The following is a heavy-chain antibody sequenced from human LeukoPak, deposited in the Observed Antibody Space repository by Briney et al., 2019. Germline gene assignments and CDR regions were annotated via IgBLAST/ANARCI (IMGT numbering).Heavy chain of an antibody. CDR3: ATWAYSSSSASDY. V-gene: IGHV4-31*03. Sequence: PSETLSLTCTVSGGSISSGGYYCSWIRQHPGKGLEWIGYIYYSGSTYYNPSLKSRVTISVDTSKNQFSLKLSSVTAADTAVYYCATWAYSSSSASDYWGQGTLVTVSS. D-gene: IGHD6-6*01. J-gene: IGHJ4*02. CDR1: GGSISSGGYY. CDR2: IYYSGST.